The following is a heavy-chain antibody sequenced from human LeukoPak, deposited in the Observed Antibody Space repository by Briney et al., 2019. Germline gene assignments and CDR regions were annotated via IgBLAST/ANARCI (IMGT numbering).Heavy chain of an antibody. J-gene: IGHJ4*02. CDR2: IANEGNDK. V-gene: IGHV3-30*18. D-gene: IGHD3-3*01. CDR3: AKALGGYFDRSAYIGD. Sequence: GGSLRLSCAASGFDFPTYVMHWVRQAPGKGLQWVAFIANEGNDKSYGDFVKGRFVISRDNSKNTLFLQMNNLRPEDTAVYYCAKALGGYFDRSAYIGDWGQGVLVSVAS. CDR1: GFDFPTYV.